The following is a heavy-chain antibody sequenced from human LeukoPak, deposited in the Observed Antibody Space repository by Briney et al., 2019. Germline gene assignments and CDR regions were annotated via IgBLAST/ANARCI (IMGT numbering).Heavy chain of an antibody. V-gene: IGHV4-30-2*01. CDR3: ASFLVFRAAADGGGWFDP. Sequence: SQTLSLTCAVSGGSISSDGYSWSWIRQPPGKGPEWIGYIYHSGITYYNPSLKSRVTISVDRSKNQFSLKLSSVTAADTAVYYCASFLVFRAAADGGGWFDPWGQGTLVTVSS. CDR2: IYHSGIT. D-gene: IGHD6-13*01. J-gene: IGHJ5*02. CDR1: GGSISSDGYS.